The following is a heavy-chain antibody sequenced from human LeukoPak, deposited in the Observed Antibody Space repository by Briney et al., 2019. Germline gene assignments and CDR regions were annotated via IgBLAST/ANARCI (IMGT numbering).Heavy chain of an antibody. V-gene: IGHV1-8*01. CDR3: ARNPPRTGDFNS. J-gene: IGHJ4*02. Sequence: ASVKVSCKTSGYTFTNYDINWVRQATGQGLEWLGWMSLNNGDAGYAQKFQGRVTMTRDTSTNTAYMELSALTSEDTAVYYCARNPPRTGDFNSWGQGALVTVSS. CDR2: MSLNNGDA. D-gene: IGHD7-27*01. CDR1: GYTFTNYD.